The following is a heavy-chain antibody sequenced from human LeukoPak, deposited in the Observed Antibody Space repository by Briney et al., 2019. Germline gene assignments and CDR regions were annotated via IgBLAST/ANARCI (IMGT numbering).Heavy chain of an antibody. CDR1: GGSISSGGYY. CDR2: IYYSGST. V-gene: IGHV4-31*03. D-gene: IGHD2-15*01. CDR3: ARYCSGGSCYSALEYFQH. Sequence: SQTLSLTCTVSGGSISSGGYYWSWIRQHPGKGLEWIGYIYYSGSTYYNPSLKSRVTISVDTSKNQFSLELSSVTAADTAVYYCARYCSGGSCYSALEYFQHWGQGTLVTVSS. J-gene: IGHJ1*01.